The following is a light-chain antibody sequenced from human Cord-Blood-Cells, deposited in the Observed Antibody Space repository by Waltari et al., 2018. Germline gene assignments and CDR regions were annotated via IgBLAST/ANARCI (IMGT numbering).Light chain of an antibody. CDR3: CSYAGSSTFHYV. J-gene: IGLJ1*01. CDR1: SSDVGSYNL. CDR2: EGS. V-gene: IGLV2-23*01. Sequence: QSALTQPASVSGSPGQSITISCTGTSSDVGSYNLVSSYQQHPGKAPKLMIYEGSKRPSGVSNRFSGSKSGNTASLTISGLQAEDEADYYCCSYAGSSTFHYVFGTGTKVTVL.